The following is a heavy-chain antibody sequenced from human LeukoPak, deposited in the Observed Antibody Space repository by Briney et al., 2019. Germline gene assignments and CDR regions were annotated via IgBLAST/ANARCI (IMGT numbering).Heavy chain of an antibody. CDR3: AKRLKRDYYYHYAMDV. CDR1: GFTFKTHA. Sequence: QTGGSLRLSCAASGFTFKTHAMSWVRQAPGKGLEWVSRIDDSGVIRSYADSVKGRFTISRDNSKMTPTLQMNSLRAEDTAVYYSAKRLKRDYYYHYAMDVWGQGTTVTVSS. CDR2: IDDSGVIR. D-gene: IGHD3-22*01. J-gene: IGHJ6*02. V-gene: IGHV3-23*01.